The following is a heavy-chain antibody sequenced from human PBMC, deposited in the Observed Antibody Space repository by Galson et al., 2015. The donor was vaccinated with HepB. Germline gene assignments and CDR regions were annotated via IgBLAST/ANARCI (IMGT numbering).Heavy chain of an antibody. J-gene: IGHJ4*02. CDR1: GFTFSGSS. CDR2: VGGNSKSI. CDR3: ARESAEAFDY. Sequence: SLRLSCAASGFTFSGSSMNWVRQAPGKGLEWVSSVGGNSKSIYYAASVRGRFTISRDNAKGSLYLQMNSLRAEDTAVYYCARESAEAFDYWGQGTLVTVSS. V-gene: IGHV3-21*01.